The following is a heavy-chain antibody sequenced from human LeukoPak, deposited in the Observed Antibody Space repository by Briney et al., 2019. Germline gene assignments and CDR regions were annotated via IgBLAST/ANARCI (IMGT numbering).Heavy chain of an antibody. Sequence: SVKVSCKASGGTFSSYAISWVRQAPGQGLEWMGRIIPIFGTANYSQKFQGRVTITTDDSTSTAYMELSSLRSEDRAVYYCARDLIVGATEGPWFDPWGQGTLVTVSS. J-gene: IGHJ5*02. D-gene: IGHD1-26*01. CDR1: GGTFSSYA. V-gene: IGHV1-69*05. CDR2: IIPIFGTA. CDR3: ARDLIVGATEGPWFDP.